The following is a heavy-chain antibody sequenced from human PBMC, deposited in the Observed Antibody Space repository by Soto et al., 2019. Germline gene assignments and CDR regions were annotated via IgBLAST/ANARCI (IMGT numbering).Heavy chain of an antibody. CDR3: ARDTSYVFDY. J-gene: IGHJ4*02. CDR1: GFTLSTFS. Sequence: PGGSLRLSCAASGFTLSTFSMNWVGQAPGRGLEWISYIGGSGSTISYADSVKGRFTISRDNAKNSLYLQMNSLRAEDTAVYYCARDTSYVFDYWGQGILVTVSS. V-gene: IGHV3-48*01. CDR2: IGGSGSTI. D-gene: IGHD3-10*01.